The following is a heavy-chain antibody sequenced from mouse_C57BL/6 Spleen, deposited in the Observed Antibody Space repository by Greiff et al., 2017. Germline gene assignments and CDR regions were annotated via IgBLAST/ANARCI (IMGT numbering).Heavy chain of an antibody. J-gene: IGHJ3*01. CDR2: IRLKSDNYAT. CDR1: GFTFSNYW. CDR3: TGGSAY. V-gene: IGHV6-3*01. Sequence: EVQRVESGGGLVQPGGSMKLSCVASGFTFSNYWMNWVRQSPEKGLEWVAQIRLKSDNYATQYAESVKGRFTISRDDSKSSVYLQMDNLRAEDAGIYYCTGGSAYWGQGTLVTVSA.